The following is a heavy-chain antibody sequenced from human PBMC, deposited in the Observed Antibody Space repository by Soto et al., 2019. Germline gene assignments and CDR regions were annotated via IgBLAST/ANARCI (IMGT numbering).Heavy chain of an antibody. Sequence: GASVKVSCKASGGTFSSYAISWVRQAPGQGLEWMGGIIPIFGTANYAQKFQGRVTITADESTSTAYMELSSLRSEDTAVYYCARDKAGLDTAMVWGQGTLVTVSS. CDR1: GGTFSSYA. CDR2: IIPIFGTA. D-gene: IGHD5-18*01. J-gene: IGHJ4*02. CDR3: ARDKAGLDTAMV. V-gene: IGHV1-69*13.